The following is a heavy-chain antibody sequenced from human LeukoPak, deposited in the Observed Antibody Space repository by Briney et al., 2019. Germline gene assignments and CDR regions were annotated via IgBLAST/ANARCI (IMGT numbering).Heavy chain of an antibody. CDR1: GYTFAGYA. Sequence: GASVKVSCKASGYTFAGYAIFWVRQAPGRRLEWMGWISAGNGNTRYSQKFHDRLTISRDTPASTVYMELSSLRSEDTAIYYCARDRGNYLLPYWGQGTLVTVSS. D-gene: IGHD1-26*01. CDR3: ARDRGNYLLPY. V-gene: IGHV1-3*01. J-gene: IGHJ4*02. CDR2: ISAGNGNT.